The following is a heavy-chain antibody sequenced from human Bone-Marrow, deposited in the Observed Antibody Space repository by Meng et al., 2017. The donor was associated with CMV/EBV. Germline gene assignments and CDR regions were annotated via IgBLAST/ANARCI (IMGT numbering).Heavy chain of an antibody. D-gene: IGHD3-10*01. CDR3: ARDSKGGSGAFGTYYYYGMDV. Sequence: ETLSLTCAASGFTFSSYSMNWVRQAPGKGLEWVSSISSSSSYIYYADSVKGRFTISRDNAKNSLYLQMNSLRAEDTAVYYCARDSKGGSGAFGTYYYYGMDVWGQGTTVTVSS. CDR2: ISSSSSYI. J-gene: IGHJ6*02. V-gene: IGHV3-21*01. CDR1: GFTFSSYS.